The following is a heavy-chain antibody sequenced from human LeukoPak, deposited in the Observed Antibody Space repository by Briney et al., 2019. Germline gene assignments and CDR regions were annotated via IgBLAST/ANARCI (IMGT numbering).Heavy chain of an antibody. Sequence: PGGSLRLSCAASGFTFNSYAMSWVRQAPGKGLEWVSAISGSGGSTYYAASVKGRFTISRDNSKNTLHLQMNSLRAVDTAVYCCAKDMGMGSGWFFCYYGGQGTRVTVSS. CDR1: GFTFNSYA. D-gene: IGHD6-19*01. V-gene: IGHV3-23*01. J-gene: IGHJ4*02. CDR3: AKDMGMGSGWFFCYY. CDR2: ISGSGGST.